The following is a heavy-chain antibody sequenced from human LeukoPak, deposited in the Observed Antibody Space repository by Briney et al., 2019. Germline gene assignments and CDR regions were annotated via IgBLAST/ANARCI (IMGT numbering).Heavy chain of an antibody. CDR1: GFTVSSNY. V-gene: IGHV3-53*01. J-gene: IGHJ4*02. CDR3: ARYFYDSSGYPYYFDY. D-gene: IGHD3-22*01. CDR2: TYSGGST. Sequence: QPGGSLRLSCVASGFTVSSNYMSWVRQAPGKGLEWVSVTYSGGSTYYADSVKGRFTISKDNSKNTLYLQMNSLRAEDTAVYYCARYFYDSSGYPYYFDYWGQGTLVTVSS.